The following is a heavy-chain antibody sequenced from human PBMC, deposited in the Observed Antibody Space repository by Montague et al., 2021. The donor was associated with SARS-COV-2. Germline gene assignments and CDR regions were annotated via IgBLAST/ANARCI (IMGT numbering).Heavy chain of an antibody. CDR2: TYYRSKWYN. CDR1: GDNVSSNSAT. D-gene: IGHD2-21*02. Sequence: CAISGDNVSSNSATWNWNRQSPSRGLEWVERTYYRSKWYNDYAVSVKSRVIINPDTSNNRISLQLNSVTPEDTAVYYCARAYCGGDCYFYWYFDLWGRGTQVTVSS. J-gene: IGHJ2*01. CDR3: ARAYCGGDCYFYWYFDL. V-gene: IGHV6-1*01.